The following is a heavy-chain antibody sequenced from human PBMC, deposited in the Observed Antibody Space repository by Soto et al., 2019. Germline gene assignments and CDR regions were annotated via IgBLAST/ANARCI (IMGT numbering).Heavy chain of an antibody. CDR1: GFTFSTYS. CDR2: ITATGGNT. CDR3: AKCMQAYWNYDAHHI. D-gene: IGHD1-7*01. Sequence: GGSLGLSCAASGFTFSTYSMTWVRQAPGKGLEWVAHITATGGNTYYADSVRGRFTISRDTSGNTLYLQMNSLRAEDTALYYCAKCMQAYWNYDAHHIWGQGTMVTVSS. V-gene: IGHV3-23*01. J-gene: IGHJ3*02.